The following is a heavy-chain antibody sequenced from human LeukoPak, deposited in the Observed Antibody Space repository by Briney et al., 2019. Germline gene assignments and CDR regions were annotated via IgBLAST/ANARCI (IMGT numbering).Heavy chain of an antibody. CDR1: GFTFRNYA. D-gene: IGHD5-12*01. V-gene: IGHV3-64*04. J-gene: IGHJ5*02. CDR2: ISSNGGST. CDR3: ARDSVWLREP. Sequence: GGSLRLSCSVSGFTFRNYAIHWVRQAPGKGLEYVSAISSNGGSTYYADSVKGRFTISRDNSKNTLYLQMNSLRAEDTAVYYCARDSVWLREPWGQGTLVTVSS.